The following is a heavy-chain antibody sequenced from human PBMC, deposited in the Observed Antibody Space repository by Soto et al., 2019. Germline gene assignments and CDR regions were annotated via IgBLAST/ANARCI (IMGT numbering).Heavy chain of an antibody. CDR1: GGCISSANW. Sequence: SETLSLTCAVSGGCISSANWWAFVRQPPGKGLEWIGEIYHGGSTSYNPSLKSRVTLSLDKFKNHFPLNLTSVTAADTAVYYCARLSFSYGVDVWGQGTTVTVSS. CDR3: ARLSFSYGVDV. CDR2: IYHGGST. J-gene: IGHJ6*02. V-gene: IGHV4-4*02.